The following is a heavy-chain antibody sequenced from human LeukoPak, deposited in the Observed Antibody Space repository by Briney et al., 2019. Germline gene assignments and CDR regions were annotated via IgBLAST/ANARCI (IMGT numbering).Heavy chain of an antibody. CDR2: IIPIFGTA. Sequence: SVKVSCKASGGTFSSYAISWVRQAPGQGLEWMGRIIPIFGTANYAQKFQGRVTITTDESTSTAYMELSSLRSEDTAVYYCARDTSTGGDSSGYYYDWFDPWGQGTLVTVSS. J-gene: IGHJ5*02. D-gene: IGHD3-22*01. CDR3: ARDTSTGGDSSGYYYDWFDP. V-gene: IGHV1-69*05. CDR1: GGTFSSYA.